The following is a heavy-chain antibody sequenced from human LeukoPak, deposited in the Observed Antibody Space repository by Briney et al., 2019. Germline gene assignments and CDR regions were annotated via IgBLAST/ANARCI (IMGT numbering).Heavy chain of an antibody. J-gene: IGHJ4*02. D-gene: IGHD5-24*01. Sequence: GGSLRLSCAASGFTLSTFWMSWVSQAPGKGLEWVANIKQDESEKYYVDSVKGRFTISRDNAKNSLFLQMDSLRAEDTAVYYCARPRWLQFGPHDSWGQGTLVTVSS. CDR1: GFTLSTFW. CDR3: ARPRWLQFGPHDS. CDR2: IKQDESEK. V-gene: IGHV3-7*01.